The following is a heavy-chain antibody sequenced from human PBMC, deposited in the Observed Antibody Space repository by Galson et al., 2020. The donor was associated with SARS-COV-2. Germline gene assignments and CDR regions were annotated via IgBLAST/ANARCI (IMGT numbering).Heavy chain of an antibody. CDR3: ARETNMAAHCIDY. D-gene: IGHD2-15*01. Sequence: ALHGESLKISCAASGFTFSTYWMNWVRQAPGKGLEWVSRTKSDGSRETYADSVKGRFTISRDNAKNTLYLQMDSLGAEDTAVYYCARETNMAAHCIDYWGQGNLVTVSS. CDR1: GFTFSTYW. CDR2: TKSDGSRE. J-gene: IGHJ4*02. V-gene: IGHV3-74*01.